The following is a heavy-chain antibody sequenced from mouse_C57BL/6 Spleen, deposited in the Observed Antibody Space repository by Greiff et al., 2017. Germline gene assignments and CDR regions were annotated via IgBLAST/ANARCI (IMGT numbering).Heavy chain of an antibody. CDR3: AREGGTATNFDY. CDR1: GFTFSSYG. Sequence: EVKLMESGGDLVKPGGSLKLSCAASGFTFSSYGMSWVRQTPDKRLEWVATISSGGSYTYYPDSVKGRFTISRDNAKNTLYLQMSSLKSEDTAVYYCAREGGTATNFDYWGQGTTLTVSS. CDR2: ISSGGSYT. V-gene: IGHV5-6*01. J-gene: IGHJ2*01. D-gene: IGHD3-3*01.